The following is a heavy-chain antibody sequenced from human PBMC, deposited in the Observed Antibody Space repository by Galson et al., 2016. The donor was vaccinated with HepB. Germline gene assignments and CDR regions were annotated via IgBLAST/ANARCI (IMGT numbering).Heavy chain of an antibody. CDR1: GFTFSKFA. V-gene: IGHV3-23*01. CDR3: AKDVYSGSGSQSNFDS. D-gene: IGHD3-10*01. J-gene: IGHJ4*02. CDR2: ISGGGAGT. Sequence: SLRLSCASSGFTFSKFAMTWIRQAPGKGLEWVSLISGGGAGTYSAESVKGRFTIPRDNSKNTLYLQMNSLRVEDTAIYYCAKDVYSGSGSQSNFDSWGQGTLVTVSS.